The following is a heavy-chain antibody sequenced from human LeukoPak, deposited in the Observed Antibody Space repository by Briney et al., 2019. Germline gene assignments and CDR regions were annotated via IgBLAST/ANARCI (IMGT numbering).Heavy chain of an antibody. CDR2: IRIDRIT. CDR3: NWRATIFTVVY. D-gene: IGHD5-12*01. J-gene: IGHJ4*02. Sequence: SGGSLRLSCVLSGLTFSDAWMRWVRHAPGKGLEWVARIRIDRITDYAAPVQGRFSISTDNSKKTFYLQMNRLRTEDTGMYFTNWRATIFTVVYWGQGTLV. CDR1: GLTFSDAW. V-gene: IGHV3-15*01.